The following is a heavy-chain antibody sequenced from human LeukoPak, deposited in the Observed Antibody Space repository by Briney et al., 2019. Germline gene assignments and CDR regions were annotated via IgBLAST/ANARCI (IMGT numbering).Heavy chain of an antibody. J-gene: IGHJ6*03. CDR3: ARDLMATDIVVVPAAMAPDYYYYMDV. Sequence: ASVKVSCKASGYTFTGYYMHWVRQAPGQGLERMGWINPNSGGTNYAQKFQGRVTMTRDTSISTAYMELSRLRSDDTAVYYCARDLMATDIVVVPAAMAPDYYYYMDVWGKGTTVTVSS. V-gene: IGHV1-2*02. D-gene: IGHD2-2*01. CDR1: GYTFTGYY. CDR2: INPNSGGT.